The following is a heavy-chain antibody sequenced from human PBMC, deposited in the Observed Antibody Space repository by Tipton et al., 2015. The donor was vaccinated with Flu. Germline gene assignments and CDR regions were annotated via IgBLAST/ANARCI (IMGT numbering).Heavy chain of an antibody. CDR3: ASSELLWFGAQPIDAFDI. CDR2: IYYSGST. CDR1: GGSISGYY. D-gene: IGHD3-10*01. J-gene: IGHJ3*02. Sequence: GLVKPSETLSLTCTVSGGSISGYYWNWIRQPPGKGLEWIGYIYYSGSTNYNPSLKSRVTISVDTSKNQFSLKLSSVTAADTAVYYCASSELLWFGAQPIDAFDIWGQGTMVTVSS. V-gene: IGHV4-59*01.